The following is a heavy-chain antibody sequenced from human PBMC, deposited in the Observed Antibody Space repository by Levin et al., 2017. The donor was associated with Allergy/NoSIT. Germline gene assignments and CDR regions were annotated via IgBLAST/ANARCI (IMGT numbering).Heavy chain of an antibody. CDR3: ARNDYGDYGQNFDY. D-gene: IGHD4-17*01. V-gene: IGHV1-2*02. CDR1: GYTFIDYY. CDR2: VNCNSGDT. Sequence: GESLKISCKAAGYTFIDYYMHWVRQAPGQGLEWMGWVNCNSGDTNYAQKFQGRVTMTRDTSIRTAYIELSSLRSDDTAVYYCARNDYGDYGQNFDYWGQGTLVTVSS. J-gene: IGHJ4*02.